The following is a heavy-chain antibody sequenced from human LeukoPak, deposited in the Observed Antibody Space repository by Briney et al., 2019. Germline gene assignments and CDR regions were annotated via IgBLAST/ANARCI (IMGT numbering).Heavy chain of an antibody. CDR1: GGSINRGDYY. Sequence: PSQTLSLTCTVSGGSINRGDYYGSWIRQPPGKGLEWIGYIYYNGSTYYNPSLKSRITMSVDTSKNQFSLKLRSVTAADTAVYYCARGVLRFLEWSTNGCWFDPWGQGTLVTVSS. CDR2: IYYNGST. D-gene: IGHD3-3*01. CDR3: ARGVLRFLEWSTNGCWFDP. V-gene: IGHV4-30-4*08. J-gene: IGHJ5*02.